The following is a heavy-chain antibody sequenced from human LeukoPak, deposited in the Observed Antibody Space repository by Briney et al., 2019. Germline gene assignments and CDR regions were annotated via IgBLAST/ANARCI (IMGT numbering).Heavy chain of an antibody. Sequence: GASVKVSCMASGYTFTGYYMHWVRQAPGQGLEWMGRINPNSGGTNYAQKFQGRVTMTRDTSISTAYMELSRLRSDDTAVYYCARDYGNYYDSSGYPWGQGTLVTVSS. CDR3: ARDYGNYYDSSGYP. V-gene: IGHV1-2*06. D-gene: IGHD3-22*01. J-gene: IGHJ5*02. CDR2: INPNSGGT. CDR1: GYTFTGYY.